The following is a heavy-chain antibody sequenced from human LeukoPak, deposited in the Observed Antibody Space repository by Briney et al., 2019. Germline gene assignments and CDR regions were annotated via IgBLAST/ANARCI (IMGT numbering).Heavy chain of an antibody. CDR1: GFTVSSNY. CDR3: AKMSGVVWFGELRLPFDY. D-gene: IGHD3-10*01. V-gene: IGHV3-53*01. Sequence: GGSLRLSCAASGFTVSSNYMSWVRQAPGKGLEWVSVIYSGGSTYYADSVRGRFTISRDNAKNSLYLQMNSLRADDTAVYYCAKMSGVVWFGELRLPFDYWGQGTLVTVSS. CDR2: IYSGGST. J-gene: IGHJ4*02.